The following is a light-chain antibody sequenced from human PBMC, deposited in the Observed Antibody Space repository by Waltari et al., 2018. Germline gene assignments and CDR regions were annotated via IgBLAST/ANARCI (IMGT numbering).Light chain of an antibody. Sequence: EIVLTQSPGTLSLSPAERATLSCRASQSVSRALAWYQQNPGQAPRLLIYGASNRATGIPDRFSGSGSGTDFSIISSRLETEDFAVYYCQHYVSLPVTFGQGTKVEIK. CDR3: QHYVSLPVT. V-gene: IGKV3-20*01. J-gene: IGKJ1*01. CDR2: GAS. CDR1: QSVSRA.